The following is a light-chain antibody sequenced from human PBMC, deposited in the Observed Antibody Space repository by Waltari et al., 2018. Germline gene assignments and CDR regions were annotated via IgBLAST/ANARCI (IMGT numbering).Light chain of an antibody. V-gene: IGLV2-14*01. Sequence: QSALTQPASVSGSPGQSITISCTGTSRAVGGSNYVTWYQQHPGKAPKVMIYDVNNRPSGVSNRFSGSKSGNTASLTISGLQAEDEADYYCGSYTSSTTPYVFGTGTKVTVL. CDR3: GSYTSSTTPYV. CDR2: DVN. J-gene: IGLJ1*01. CDR1: SRAVGGSNY.